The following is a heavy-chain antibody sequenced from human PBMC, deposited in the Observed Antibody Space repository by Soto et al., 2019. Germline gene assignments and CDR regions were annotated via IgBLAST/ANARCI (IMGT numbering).Heavy chain of an antibody. D-gene: IGHD3-22*01. CDR2: IWYDGSDK. V-gene: IGHV3-33*01. Sequence: PGGSLRLSCAASGFTFSKHGMHWVRQAPGKGLEWVAVIWYDGSDKYYADSVKGRFTISRDNSKNTLYLQMNSLRAEDTAIYYCASPSSEYYSIDAFAIWGQGTMVTVSS. CDR3: ASPSSEYYSIDAFAI. J-gene: IGHJ3*02. CDR1: GFTFSKHG.